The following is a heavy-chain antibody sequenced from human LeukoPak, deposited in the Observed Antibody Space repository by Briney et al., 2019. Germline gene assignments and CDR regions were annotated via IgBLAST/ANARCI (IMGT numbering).Heavy chain of an antibody. J-gene: IGHJ3*02. V-gene: IGHV3-21*01. CDR1: GLTFSSHS. CDR2: IISSSSYL. Sequence: GGSLRLSCAASGLTFSSHSMNWVRPAPGEGLEWDSSIISSSSYLYYADSVKGRFTISRDNAKISVYMQMNSLRAEDTAFYYCARDFPRDNDAFDIWGQGTMVTVSS. CDR3: ARDFPRDNDAFDI.